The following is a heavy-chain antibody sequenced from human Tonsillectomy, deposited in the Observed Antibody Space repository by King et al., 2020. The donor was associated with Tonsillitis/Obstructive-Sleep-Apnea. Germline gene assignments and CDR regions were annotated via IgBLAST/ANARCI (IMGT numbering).Heavy chain of an antibody. D-gene: IGHD5-12*01. CDR2: IYPGDSDT. Sequence: DVQLVESGAEVKKPGESLKISCKGSGYSFTSYWIAWVRQMPGKGLEWMGIIYPGDSDTRYSPSFQGRVTISADKSISTAYLQWSSLKASDTAMYYCARSGGHSGYDDAFDIWGQGTMVTVSS. CDR3: ARSGGHSGYDDAFDI. V-gene: IGHV5-51*03. CDR1: GYSFTSYW. J-gene: IGHJ3*02.